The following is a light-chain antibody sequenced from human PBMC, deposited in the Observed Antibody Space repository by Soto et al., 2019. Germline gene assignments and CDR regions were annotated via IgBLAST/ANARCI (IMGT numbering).Light chain of an antibody. J-gene: IGKJ3*01. Sequence: DIQMTQSPSSVSAYVGDRVTITCRARQDIRDWMAWYQQKPGKAPKLLISAASSLQSGVPSRFSGSGAGTDFTLTISSLQSEDFATYYCQQAFSFPFTFGPGTKVDIK. CDR3: QQAFSFPFT. CDR2: AAS. V-gene: IGKV1-12*01. CDR1: QDIRDW.